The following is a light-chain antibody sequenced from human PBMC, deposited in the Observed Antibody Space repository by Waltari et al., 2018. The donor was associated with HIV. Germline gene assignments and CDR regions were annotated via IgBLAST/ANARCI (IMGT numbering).Light chain of an antibody. Sequence: QSALTQPASVSGSPGTSITISCTGTISDVGSDNLASWYQTHPGKAPELMIYEVTKRPSGVSNRFSGSKSGNTASLTISGLQAEDEADYYCSSYAGSSTFFDVVFGGGTKLTVL. J-gene: IGLJ2*01. CDR2: EVT. CDR3: SSYAGSSTFFDVV. V-gene: IGLV2-23*02. CDR1: ISDVGSDNL.